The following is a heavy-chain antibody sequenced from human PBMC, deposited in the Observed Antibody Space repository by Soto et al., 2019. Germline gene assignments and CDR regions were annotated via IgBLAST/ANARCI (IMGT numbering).Heavy chain of an antibody. Sequence: QVQLVQSGAEVKKPGSSVKVSCKASGGTFSSYAINWVRQAPGQGLEWMGGIIRIFGTPDYAQRFQGRVTIAAEESTSAAFRELSRMRADDAAVYYCARRGSNDYYYGMDVWGQGTTVTVSS. CDR3: ARRGSNDYYYGMDV. D-gene: IGHD2-2*01. J-gene: IGHJ6*02. V-gene: IGHV1-69*12. CDR1: GGTFSSYA. CDR2: IIRIFGTP.